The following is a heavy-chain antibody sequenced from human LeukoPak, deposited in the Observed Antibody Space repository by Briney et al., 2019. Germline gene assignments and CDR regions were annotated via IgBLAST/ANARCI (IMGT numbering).Heavy chain of an antibody. V-gene: IGHV4-34*01. J-gene: IGHJ3*02. D-gene: IGHD3-3*01. CDR3: ASRSGYSRAFDI. Sequence: KPSETLSLTCAVYGGSFSGYYWSWIRQPPGKGLEWIGEINHSGSTNYNSSLKSRVTISVDTSKNQFSLKLSSVTAADTAVYYCASRSGYSRAFDIWGQGTMVTVSS. CDR2: INHSGST. CDR1: GGSFSGYY.